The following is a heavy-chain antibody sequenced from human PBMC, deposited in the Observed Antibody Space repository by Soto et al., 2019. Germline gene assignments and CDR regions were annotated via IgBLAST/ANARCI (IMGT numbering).Heavy chain of an antibody. CDR1: GFTFSSYA. D-gene: IGHD6-6*01. CDR2: ISGSGGST. J-gene: IGHJ5*01. Sequence: GGSLRLSCAASGFTFSSYAMSWVRQAPGKGLEWVSAISGSGGSTYYADSVKGRFTISRDNSKNTLYLQMNSLRAEDTAVYYCATGIAARWNWFDSWGQGTLVTVSS. CDR3: ATGIAARWNWFDS. V-gene: IGHV3-23*01.